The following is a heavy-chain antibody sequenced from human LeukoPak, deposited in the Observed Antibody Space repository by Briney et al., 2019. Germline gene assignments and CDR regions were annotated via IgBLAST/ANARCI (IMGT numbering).Heavy chain of an antibody. Sequence: PGGSLRLSCAASGFTFSSYAMSWVRQAPGKGLVWVSRINTDGSSTSYADSVKGRFTISRDNSKNTLYLQMNGLRAEGTAVFYCAKDLQDTGYSSGWYDYWGQGTLVTVSS. CDR2: INTDGSST. CDR1: GFTFSSYA. V-gene: IGHV3-23*03. D-gene: IGHD6-19*01. CDR3: AKDLQDTGYSSGWYDY. J-gene: IGHJ4*02.